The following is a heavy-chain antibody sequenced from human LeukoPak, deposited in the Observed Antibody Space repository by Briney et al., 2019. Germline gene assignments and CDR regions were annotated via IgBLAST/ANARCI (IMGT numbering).Heavy chain of an antibody. CDR1: GFTFDDYA. V-gene: IGHV3-9*01. Sequence: GGSLRLSCAVSGFTFDDYAMHWVRQVPGKGLEWVSGINWNSDSIGYADSVKGRFTTSRDNSKNTLYLQMNSLRAEDTAVYYCAKKYSTGLDPWGQGTLVTVSS. CDR2: INWNSDSI. D-gene: IGHD1-26*01. J-gene: IGHJ5*02. CDR3: AKKYSTGLDP.